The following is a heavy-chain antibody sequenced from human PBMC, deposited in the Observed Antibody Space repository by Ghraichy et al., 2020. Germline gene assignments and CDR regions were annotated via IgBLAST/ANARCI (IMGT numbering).Heavy chain of an antibody. CDR1: GGSFSDYF. V-gene: IGHV4-34*01. CDR3: ARGRGYCSGGYCYSWFDP. D-gene: IGHD2-15*01. J-gene: IGHJ5*02. Sequence: SETLSLTCAVYGGSFSDYFWTWIRQPPGKGLEWIGEINHSGRTNYNPSLKSRVTMSVDTSKSQFSLKLSSVTAADTAIYYCARGRGYCSGGYCYSWFDPWGQGSLVTVSS. CDR2: INHSGRT.